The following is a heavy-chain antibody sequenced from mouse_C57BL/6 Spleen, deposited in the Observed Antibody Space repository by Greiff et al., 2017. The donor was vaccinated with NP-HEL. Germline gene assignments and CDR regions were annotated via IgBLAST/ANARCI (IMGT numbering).Heavy chain of an antibody. Sequence: QVQLQQSGPGLVAPSQSLSITCTVSGFSLTSYAISWVRQPPGKGLEWLGVIWTGGGTNYNSALKSRLSISKDNSKSQVFLKMNSLQTDDTARYYCARNGGLRRGDWYFDVWGTGTTVTVSS. D-gene: IGHD2-4*01. V-gene: IGHV2-9-1*01. CDR1: GFSLTSYA. J-gene: IGHJ1*03. CDR2: IWTGGGT. CDR3: ARNGGLRRGDWYFDV.